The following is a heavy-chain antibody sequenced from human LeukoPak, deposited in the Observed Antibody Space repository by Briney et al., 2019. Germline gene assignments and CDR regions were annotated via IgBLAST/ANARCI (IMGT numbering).Heavy chain of an antibody. D-gene: IGHD3/OR15-3a*01. CDR2: IYTSGST. V-gene: IGHV4-39*01. CDR1: GGSISSSSYY. CDR3: ARQTGSGLFILP. J-gene: IGHJ4*02. Sequence: SETLSLTCTVSGGSISSSSYYWGWIRQPPGKGLEWIGRIYTSGSTNYNPSLKSRVTMSVDTSKNQFSLRLTSVTAADTAVYYCARQTGSGLFILPGGQGTLVTVSS.